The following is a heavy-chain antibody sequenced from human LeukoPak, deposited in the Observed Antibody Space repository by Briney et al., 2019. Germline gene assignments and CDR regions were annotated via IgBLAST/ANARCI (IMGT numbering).Heavy chain of an antibody. CDR3: ATSTLKFLWFGGF. D-gene: IGHD3-10*01. J-gene: IGHJ4*02. Sequence: GGSLTLSCAASGFTFSSYSLNWVRQAPGKGLEWVSYISSSSSTIYYADSVKGRFTISRDNAKNSLYLQMNSLRAEDTAVYYCATSTLKFLWFGGFWGQGTLVTVSS. V-gene: IGHV3-48*04. CDR2: ISSSSSTI. CDR1: GFTFSSYS.